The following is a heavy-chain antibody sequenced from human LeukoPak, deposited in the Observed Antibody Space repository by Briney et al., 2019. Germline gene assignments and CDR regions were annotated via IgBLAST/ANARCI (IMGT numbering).Heavy chain of an antibody. CDR3: ARSSLGAAKTYYFDY. Sequence: ASVKVSCKASGGTFSSYAISWVRQAPGQGLEWMGGIIPIFGTANYAQKFQGRVTITADESTSTAYMELSSLRAEDTAVYYCARSSLGAAKTYYFDYWGQGTLVTVSS. V-gene: IGHV1-69*13. CDR2: IIPIFGTA. D-gene: IGHD6-25*01. CDR1: GGTFSSYA. J-gene: IGHJ4*02.